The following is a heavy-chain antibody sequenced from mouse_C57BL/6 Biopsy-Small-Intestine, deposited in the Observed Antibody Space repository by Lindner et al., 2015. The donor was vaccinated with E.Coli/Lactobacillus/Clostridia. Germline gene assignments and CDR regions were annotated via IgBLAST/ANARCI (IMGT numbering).Heavy chain of an antibody. D-gene: IGHD1-3*01. CDR3: TRESGRGFFDV. CDR2: IHPETGGS. CDR1: GYIFTDYE. V-gene: IGHV1-15*01. Sequence: VQLQESGAELVRPGASVTLSCKASGYIFTDYEMHWVKQTPVHGLEWIGAIHPETGGSAYPQKFKGKAILTADKSSSTAYMELRSLTSEDSAVYYCTRESGRGFFDVWGTGTTVTVSS. J-gene: IGHJ1*03.